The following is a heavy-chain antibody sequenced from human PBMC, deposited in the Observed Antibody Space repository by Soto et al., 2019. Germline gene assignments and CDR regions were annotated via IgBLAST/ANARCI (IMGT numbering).Heavy chain of an antibody. J-gene: IGHJ5*02. CDR2: IIPIFGTA. D-gene: IGHD2-15*01. V-gene: IGHV1-69*13. CDR3: VRVVVVAATDNWFDP. CDR1: GGTFSSYA. Sequence: GASVKVSCKASGGTFSSYAISWVRQAPGQGLEWMGGIIPIFGTANYAQKFQGRVTITADESTSTAYMELSSLRSEDTAVYYCVRVVVVAATDNWFDPWGRGTLVPVSS.